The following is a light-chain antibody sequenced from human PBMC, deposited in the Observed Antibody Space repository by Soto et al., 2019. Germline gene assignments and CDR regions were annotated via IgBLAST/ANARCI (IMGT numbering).Light chain of an antibody. CDR3: SSYAGSNNFVV. CDR1: SSDVGGYNY. Sequence: SALTQPPSASGSPGQSVTISCTGTSSDVGGYNYVSWYQQHPGKAPKLIICEVSKRPSGVPDRFSGSKSGNTASLTVSGLQAEDEADYYCSSYAGSNNFVVFGGGTKVTVL. J-gene: IGLJ2*01. V-gene: IGLV2-8*01. CDR2: EVS.